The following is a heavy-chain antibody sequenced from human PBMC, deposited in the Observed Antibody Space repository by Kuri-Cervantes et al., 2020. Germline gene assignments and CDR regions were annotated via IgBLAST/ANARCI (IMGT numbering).Heavy chain of an antibody. Sequence: GESLKISCAASGFTFSSYAMHWVRQAPGKGLEWVSYISSSGSTISYADSVKGRFTISRDNSKNTLYLQMNSLRAEDTAVYYCAREGIAVAGTFDYWGQGTLVTVSS. V-gene: IGHV3-48*01. CDR3: AREGIAVAGTFDY. CDR2: ISSSGSTI. D-gene: IGHD6-19*01. J-gene: IGHJ4*02. CDR1: GFTFSSYA.